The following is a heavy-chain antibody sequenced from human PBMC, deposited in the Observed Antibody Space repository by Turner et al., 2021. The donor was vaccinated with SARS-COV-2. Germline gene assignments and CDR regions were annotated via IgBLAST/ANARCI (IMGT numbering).Heavy chain of an antibody. CDR1: GGPISSYY. CDR2: IYYSGST. CDR3: ARDQAYCGGDCYDYYYYYGMDV. D-gene: IGHD2-21*02. J-gene: IGHJ6*02. V-gene: IGHV4-59*01. Sequence: QVQLQESGPGLVKPSETLSLTCTVSGGPISSYYWSWIRQPPGKGLEWIGYIYYSGSTKYNPSLKSRVTISVDTSKNQFSLKLSSVTAADTAVYYCARDQAYCGGDCYDYYYYYGMDVWGQGTTVTVSS.